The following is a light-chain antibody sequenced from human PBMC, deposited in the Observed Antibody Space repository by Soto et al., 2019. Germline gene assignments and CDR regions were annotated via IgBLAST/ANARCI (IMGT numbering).Light chain of an antibody. CDR3: QQYGSSPIT. J-gene: IGKJ5*01. CDR1: QSVSSK. Sequence: VMTQSPATMSLSPGERATLSCRATQSVSSKLVWYQQKAGQAPRFLIYGASTRATGIPARFRGSGSGTECTLTISRLEPEDVAVYYCQQYGSSPITLGQGTRLEIK. V-gene: IGKV3-15*01. CDR2: GAS.